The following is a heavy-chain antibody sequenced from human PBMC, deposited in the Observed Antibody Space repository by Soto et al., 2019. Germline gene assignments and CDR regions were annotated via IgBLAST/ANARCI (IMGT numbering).Heavy chain of an antibody. D-gene: IGHD4-4*01. J-gene: IGHJ4*02. Sequence: ASVKVSCKSPGYNFDAYYIHWVRQAPGQGLEWMGCVNAYNGATLFAQVFQGRVSMTRDTSITSAVMELSGLTSGDTAVYYCARSRSTVSRGSYFDVWGQGALVTVSS. CDR2: VNAYNGAT. CDR1: GYNFDAYY. CDR3: ARSRSTVSRGSYFDV. V-gene: IGHV1-2*02.